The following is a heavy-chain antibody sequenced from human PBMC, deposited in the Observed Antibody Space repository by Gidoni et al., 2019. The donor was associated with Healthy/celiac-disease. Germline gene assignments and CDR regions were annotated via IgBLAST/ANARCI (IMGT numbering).Heavy chain of an antibody. CDR3: ARGRFSVGSRHLDY. J-gene: IGHJ4*02. Sequence: QVQLQQWGAGLLKPSETLSLTCAVYGGSFSGYYWSWIRQPPGKGLEWIGEINHSGSTNYNPSLKSRVTISVDTSKNQFSLKLSSVTAADTAVYYCARGRFSVGSRHLDYWGQGTLVTVSS. V-gene: IGHV4-34*01. D-gene: IGHD3-10*01. CDR2: INHSGST. CDR1: GGSFSGYY.